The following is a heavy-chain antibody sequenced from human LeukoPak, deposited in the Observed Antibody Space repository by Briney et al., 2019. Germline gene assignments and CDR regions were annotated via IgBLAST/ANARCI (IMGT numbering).Heavy chain of an antibody. CDR2: ISGSGGNT. CDR3: AKDLTYSGSSFDY. Sequence: QPGGSLRLSCAASGFTFSSYAMTWVRQAPGKGLEWVSGISGSGGNTYYADSAKGRFTISRDNSKNTLYLQMNSLRAEDTAVYYCAKDLTYSGSSFDYWGQGTLVTVSS. J-gene: IGHJ4*02. D-gene: IGHD1-26*01. V-gene: IGHV3-23*01. CDR1: GFTFSSYA.